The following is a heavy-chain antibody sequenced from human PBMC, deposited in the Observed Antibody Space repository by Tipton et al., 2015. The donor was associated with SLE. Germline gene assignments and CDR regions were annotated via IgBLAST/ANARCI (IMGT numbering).Heavy chain of an antibody. J-gene: IGHJ6*02. D-gene: IGHD3-3*01. Sequence: TLSLTCAVSGGSISSHYWSWIRQPPGKGLEWIGYIYYSGSTNYNPSLKSRVTISVDTSKNQFSLKLSSVTAADTAVYYCASSISIFGVVKYYYGMDVWGQGTTVTVSS. V-gene: IGHV4-59*11. CDR2: IYYSGST. CDR1: GGSISSHY. CDR3: ASSISIFGVVKYYYGMDV.